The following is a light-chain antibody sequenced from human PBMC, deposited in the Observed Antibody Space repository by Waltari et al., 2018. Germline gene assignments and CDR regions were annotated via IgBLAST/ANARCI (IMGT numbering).Light chain of an antibody. Sequence: DIVMTKSPDSLAVSLGERATINCKSSQNVLYSSNNQNYLAWYQKRPGQPPNLLIYWASTRGSGVPDRCIGSGSGTDFDINSSSLQVEDVALDYCKQYYSATLTFGQGRKVEIK. J-gene: IGKJ1*01. CDR3: KQYYSATLT. CDR1: QNVLYSSNNQNY. V-gene: IGKV4-1*01. CDR2: WAS.